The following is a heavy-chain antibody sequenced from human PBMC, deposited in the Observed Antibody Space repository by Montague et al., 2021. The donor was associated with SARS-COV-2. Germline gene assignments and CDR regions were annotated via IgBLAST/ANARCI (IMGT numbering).Heavy chain of an antibody. CDR3: ARSYYDILTGYYMAFDY. D-gene: IGHD3-9*01. V-gene: IGHV2-70*01. CDR1: GFSLSTSGMC. J-gene: IGHJ4*02. CDR2: IDWGXDK. Sequence: PALVKPTQTLTLTCTFSGFSLSTSGMCVSWIRQPPGKALEWLALIDWGXDKYYSTSLKTRLTISKDTSKNQVVLTMTNMDPVDTATYYCARSYYDILTGYYMAFDYWGQGTLVTVSS.